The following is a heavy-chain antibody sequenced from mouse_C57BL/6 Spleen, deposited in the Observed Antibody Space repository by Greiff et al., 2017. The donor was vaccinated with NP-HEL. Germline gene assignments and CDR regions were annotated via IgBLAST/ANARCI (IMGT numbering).Heavy chain of an antibody. CDR2: ISDGGSYT. Sequence: EVKLEESGGGLVKPGGSLKLSCAASGFTFSSYAMSWVRQTPEKRLEWVATISDGGSYTYYPDNVKGRFTISRDNAKNNLYLQMSHLKSEDTAMYYCARDLSAYGWFAYWGQGTLVTVSA. V-gene: IGHV5-4*01. J-gene: IGHJ3*01. CDR1: GFTFSSYA. D-gene: IGHD1-1*02. CDR3: ARDLSAYGWFAY.